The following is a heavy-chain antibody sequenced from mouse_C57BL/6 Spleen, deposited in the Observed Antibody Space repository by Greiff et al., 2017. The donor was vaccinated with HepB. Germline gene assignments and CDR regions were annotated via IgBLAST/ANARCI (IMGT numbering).Heavy chain of an antibody. CDR1: GYAFSSSW. Sequence: QVQLQQSGPELVKPGASVKISCKASGYAFSSSWMNWVKQRPGKGLEWIGRIYPGDGDTNYNGKFKGKATLTADKSSSTAYMQLSSLTSEDSAVYFCALAANDYGSSYWYFDVWGTGTTVTVSS. CDR3: ALAANDYGSSYWYFDV. D-gene: IGHD1-1*01. J-gene: IGHJ1*03. CDR2: IYPGDGDT. V-gene: IGHV1-82*01.